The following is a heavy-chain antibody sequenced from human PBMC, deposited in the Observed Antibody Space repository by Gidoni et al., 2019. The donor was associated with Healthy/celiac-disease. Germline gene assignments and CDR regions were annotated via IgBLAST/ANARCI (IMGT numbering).Heavy chain of an antibody. CDR1: GFTFDDYA. Sequence: EVQLVESGGGLVQPGRSLRLSCAAAGFTFDDYAMHWVRQAPGKGLEWVSGISWNSGSIGYADSVKGRFTISRDNAKNSLYLQMNSLRAEDMATIKRGMDVWGQGTTVTVSS. D-gene: IGHD1-1*01. CDR2: ISWNSGSI. J-gene: IGHJ6*02. V-gene: IGHV3-9*03. CDR3: GMDV.